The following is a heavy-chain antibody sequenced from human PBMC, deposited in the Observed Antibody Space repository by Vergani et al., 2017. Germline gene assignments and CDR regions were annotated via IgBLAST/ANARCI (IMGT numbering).Heavy chain of an antibody. CDR3: ARDFLTRVTTLDYYYMGV. V-gene: IGHV3-30*03. J-gene: IGHJ6*03. Sequence: QVQLVESGGGEVQPGRSLRLSCSAAGFPFSDYGVHWVRQAPGKGLEWVSVISYDGNKKNYADSVKGRFTISRDNSKNTLYLAMNALRAEDTAVYYCARDFLTRVTTLDYYYMGVWVKGTTVTVSS. CDR1: GFPFSDYG. D-gene: IGHD1-1*01. CDR2: ISYDGNKK.